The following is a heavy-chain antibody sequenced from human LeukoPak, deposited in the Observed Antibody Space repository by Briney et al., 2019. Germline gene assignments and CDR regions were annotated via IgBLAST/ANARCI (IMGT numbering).Heavy chain of an antibody. V-gene: IGHV3-9*01. J-gene: IGHJ3*02. CDR3: AKGIVVASLDDAFDI. Sequence: GGSLRLSCADSGFTFDDYAMHWVRQAPGKGLEFVSGISWNSGSIGYADSVKGRFTISRDNAKNSLYLQMNSLRAEDTALYYCAKGIVVASLDDAFDIWGQGTMVTVSS. CDR1: GFTFDDYA. D-gene: IGHD2-15*01. CDR2: ISWNSGSI.